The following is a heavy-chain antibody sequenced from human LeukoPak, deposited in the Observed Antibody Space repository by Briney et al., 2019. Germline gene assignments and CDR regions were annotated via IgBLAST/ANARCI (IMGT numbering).Heavy chain of an antibody. CDR2: IYSGGST. Sequence: GGSLRLSCAASGFTVSSNYMSWVRQAPGKGLEWVSVIYSGGSTYYADSVKGRFTISRDNAKNSLYLQMNSLRAEDTAVYYCARDWLGYCSGGSCPLGYWGQGTLVTVSS. CDR3: ARDWLGYCSGGSCPLGY. J-gene: IGHJ4*02. D-gene: IGHD2-15*01. V-gene: IGHV3-53*01. CDR1: GFTVSSNY.